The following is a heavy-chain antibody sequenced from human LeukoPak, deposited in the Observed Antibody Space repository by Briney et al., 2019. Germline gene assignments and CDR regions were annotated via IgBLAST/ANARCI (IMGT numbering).Heavy chain of an antibody. Sequence: MPGASLRLSCAASGFTFTNAWMHWVRQAPGKGLEWVGRIKTKSEGGTIDYAAPVRGRFTISRDDSENTLYLQMNSLKTEDTALYYCSTDQGGDILTGCWGQGTLVTVSS. D-gene: IGHD3-9*01. CDR1: GFTFTNAW. J-gene: IGHJ4*02. CDR3: STDQGGDILTGC. CDR2: IKTKSEGGTI. V-gene: IGHV3-15*07.